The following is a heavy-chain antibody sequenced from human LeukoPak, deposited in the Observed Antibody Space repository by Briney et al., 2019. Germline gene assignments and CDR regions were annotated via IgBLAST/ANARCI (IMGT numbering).Heavy chain of an antibody. D-gene: IGHD1-14*01. CDR2: IYYSGST. CDR3: ARTWKPVPFDY. CDR1: GGSISSSSHY. J-gene: IGHJ4*02. Sequence: PSETLSLTCTVPGGSISSSSHYWGWIRQPPGKGLEWIGSIYYSGSTYYNPSLKSRVTISVDTSKTQFSLKLSSVTAADTAVYYCARTWKPVPFDYWGQGTLVTVSS. V-gene: IGHV4-39*01.